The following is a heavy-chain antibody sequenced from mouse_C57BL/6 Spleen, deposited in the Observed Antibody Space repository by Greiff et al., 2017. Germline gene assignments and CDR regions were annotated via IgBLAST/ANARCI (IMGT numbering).Heavy chain of an antibody. Sequence: QVHVKQSGAELVKPGASVKLSCKASGYTFTSYWMHWVKQRPGQGLEWIGMIHPNSGSTNYNEKFKSKATLTVDKSSSTAYMQLSSLTSEDSAVYYCARGGPRSSYEFDYWGQGTTLTVSS. CDR3: ARGGPRSSYEFDY. D-gene: IGHD1-1*01. J-gene: IGHJ2*01. CDR1: GYTFTSYW. V-gene: IGHV1-64*01. CDR2: IHPNSGST.